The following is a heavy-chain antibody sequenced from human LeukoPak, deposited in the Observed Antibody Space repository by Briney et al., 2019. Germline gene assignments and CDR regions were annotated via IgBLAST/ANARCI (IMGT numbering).Heavy chain of an antibody. CDR1: GYTFTGYY. CDR2: INPNSGGT. D-gene: IGHD6-13*01. J-gene: IGHJ4*02. Sequence: GASVKVSCKASGYTFTGYYMHWVRQAPGQGLEWMGWINPNSGGTNYAQKFQGRVTMTRDTSISTAYLQWSSLKASDTAMYYCARHTSSSSWIDYWGQGTLVTVSS. CDR3: ARHTSSSSWIDY. V-gene: IGHV1-2*02.